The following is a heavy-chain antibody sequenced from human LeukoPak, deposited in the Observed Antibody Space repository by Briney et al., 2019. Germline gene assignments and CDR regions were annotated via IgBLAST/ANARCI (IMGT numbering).Heavy chain of an antibody. CDR3: ARSAAAGRIVATFAY. D-gene: IGHD5-12*01. V-gene: IGHV3-74*01. CDR1: GFTFSSYW. Sequence: PGGSLRLSCAASGFTFSSYWMHWVRQAPGKGLVWVSRINSDGSSTSYADSVKGRFTISRDNAKNTLYLQMNSLRAEDTAVYYCARSAAAGRIVATFAYWGQGTLVTVSS. CDR2: INSDGSST. J-gene: IGHJ4*02.